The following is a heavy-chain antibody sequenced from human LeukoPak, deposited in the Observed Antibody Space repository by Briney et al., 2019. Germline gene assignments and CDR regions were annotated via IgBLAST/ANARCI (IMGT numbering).Heavy chain of an antibody. CDR3: AKDAAANVDYPYYFDY. V-gene: IGHV3-30*02. J-gene: IGHJ4*02. D-gene: IGHD4-11*01. Sequence: GGSLRLSCAASGFTFSSYGMHWVRQAPGKGLEWVAFIRFDGSNKYYADSVKGRFTISRDNSRTTLYLLMNSLRAEDTAVYYCAKDAAANVDYPYYFDYWGQGALVTVSS. CDR2: IRFDGSNK. CDR1: GFTFSSYG.